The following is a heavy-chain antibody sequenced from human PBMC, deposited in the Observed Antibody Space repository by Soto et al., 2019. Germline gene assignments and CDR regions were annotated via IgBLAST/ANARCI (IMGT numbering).Heavy chain of an antibody. V-gene: IGHV3-23*01. CDR3: AKDPVYIVVVTAIIME. CDR1: GFTFSSYA. D-gene: IGHD2-21*02. CDR2: LSGSGGST. Sequence: EVPLLESGGGLVQPGGSLRLSCAASGFTFSSYAMSWVSQDPGKGLEWVSALSGSGGSTYYADSVKGRFTISRDNSKNTLYLQMNSLRAEDTAVYYCAKDPVYIVVVTAIIMEWGQGTLVTVSS. J-gene: IGHJ4*02.